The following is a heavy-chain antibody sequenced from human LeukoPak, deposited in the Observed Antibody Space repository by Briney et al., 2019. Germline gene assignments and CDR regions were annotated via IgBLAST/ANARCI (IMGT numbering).Heavy chain of an antibody. V-gene: IGHV4-38-2*01. CDR1: GYSISSGYY. CDR2: IYHSGST. CDR3: ARLPAAIHWFDP. J-gene: IGHJ5*02. Sequence: PSETLSLTCAVSGYSISSGYYWGWIRQPPGKGLEWIGSIYHSGSTYYNPSLKSRVTISVDTSKNQFSLKLSSVTAADTAVYYCARLPAAIHWFDPWGQGTLVTVSS. D-gene: IGHD2-2*02.